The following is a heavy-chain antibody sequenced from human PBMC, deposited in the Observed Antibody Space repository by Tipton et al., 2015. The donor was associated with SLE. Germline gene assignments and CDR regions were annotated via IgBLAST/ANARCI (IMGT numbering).Heavy chain of an antibody. V-gene: IGHV3-30-3*01. CDR1: GFTFSSYA. Sequence: RSLRLSCAASGFTFSSYAMHWVRQAPGKGLEWVAVISYDGSNKYYADSVKGRFTISRDNSKNTLYLQMNSLRAEDTAVYYCARERRVSGIMDSSSPGYWGQGTLVTVSS. J-gene: IGHJ4*02. CDR2: ISYDGSNK. D-gene: IGHD6-6*01. CDR3: ARERRVSGIMDSSSPGY.